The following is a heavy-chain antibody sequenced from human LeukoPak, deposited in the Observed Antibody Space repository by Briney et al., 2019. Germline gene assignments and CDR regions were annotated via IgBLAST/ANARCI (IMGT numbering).Heavy chain of an antibody. CDR3: AKGDSGYG. CDR2: ISGSGGST. V-gene: IGHV3-23*01. CDR1: GFTFSSYA. D-gene: IGHD5-12*01. Sequence: PGGSLRLSCAASGFTFSSYAMRWGRQAPGKGLEWVSAISGSGGSTYYADSVRGRFTISRDNSKNTLYLQMNSLRAEDTAVYGCAKGDSGYGWGQGTLVTVSS. J-gene: IGHJ4*02.